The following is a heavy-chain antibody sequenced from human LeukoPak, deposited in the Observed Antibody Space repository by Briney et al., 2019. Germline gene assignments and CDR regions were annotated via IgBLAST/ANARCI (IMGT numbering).Heavy chain of an antibody. CDR1: GFTFDDYG. J-gene: IGHJ4*02. Sequence: GGSLRLSCAASGFTFDDYGMSWVRQAPGKGLEWVSGINWNGGSTGYADSVKGRFTISRDNAKNSLYLQMNSLRAEDTALYYCARARGVSTGYRPIDYWGQGTLVTVSS. CDR2: INWNGGST. V-gene: IGHV3-20*04. CDR3: ARARGVSTGYRPIDY. D-gene: IGHD3-22*01.